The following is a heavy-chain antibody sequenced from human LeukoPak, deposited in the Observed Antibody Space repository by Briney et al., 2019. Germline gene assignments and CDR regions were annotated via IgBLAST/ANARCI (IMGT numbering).Heavy chain of an antibody. CDR1: GYTFTGYY. CDR2: INPNSAGT. J-gene: IGHJ5*02. V-gene: IGHV1-2*02. D-gene: IGHD3-9*01. Sequence: ASVKVSCKASGYTFTGYYIHWVRHSPRQGLEWIVSINPNSAGTNYAHNFHGSVTMTRDTSIRKAYMELSRMRSDDTVVYYCARGPGGYDILTGYYLGFRPGFDPWGQGNLVTVSS. CDR3: ARGPGGYDILTGYYLGFRPGFDP.